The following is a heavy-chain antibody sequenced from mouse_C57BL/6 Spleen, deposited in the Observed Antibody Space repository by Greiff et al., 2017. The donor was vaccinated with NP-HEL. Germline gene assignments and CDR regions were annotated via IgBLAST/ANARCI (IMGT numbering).Heavy chain of an antibody. J-gene: IGHJ1*03. CDR1: GFTFSSYT. V-gene: IGHV5-9*01. CDR3: ARLYGDYDGWYFDV. Sequence: EVKLVESGGGLVKPGGSLKLSCAASGFTFSSYTMSWVRQTPEKRLEWVATISGGGGNTYYPDSVKGRFTISRDNAKNTLYLQMSSLRSEDTALYYCARLYGDYDGWYFDVWGTGTTVTVSS. D-gene: IGHD2-4*01. CDR2: ISGGGGNT.